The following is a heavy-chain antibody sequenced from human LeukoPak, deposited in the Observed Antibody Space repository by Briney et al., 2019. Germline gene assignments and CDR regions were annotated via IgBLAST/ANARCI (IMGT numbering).Heavy chain of an antibody. D-gene: IGHD3-22*01. Sequence: GGSLRLSCAASGFTFDDYAMHWVRQAPGKGLEWVSGISWNSGSIGYADSVKGRFTISRDNAKNSLYLQMNSLRAEDTALYYCAKAYYYDSSGYYDYWGQGTLVTVSS. V-gene: IGHV3-9*01. CDR3: AKAYYYDSSGYYDY. CDR1: GFTFDDYA. CDR2: ISWNSGSI. J-gene: IGHJ4*02.